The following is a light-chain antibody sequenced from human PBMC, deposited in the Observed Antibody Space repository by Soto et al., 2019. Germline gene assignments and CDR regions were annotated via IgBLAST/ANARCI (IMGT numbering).Light chain of an antibody. CDR1: QSVSGW. J-gene: IGKJ1*01. CDR2: AAS. CDR3: QQSNSAPPWT. V-gene: IGKV1-39*01. Sequence: DIQMTQSPSTLSAAVGDTVTVTFRASQSVSGWLAWYQQTPGEAPKLLIYAASSLQSGVPSRFSGSGSGTDFTLTISSLRPEDMATYVCQQSNSAPPWTVGQGTKVDIK.